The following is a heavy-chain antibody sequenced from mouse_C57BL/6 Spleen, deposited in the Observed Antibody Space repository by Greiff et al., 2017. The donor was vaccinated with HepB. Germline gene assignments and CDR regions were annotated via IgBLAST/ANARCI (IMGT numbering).Heavy chain of an antibody. CDR1: GYTFTDYY. Sequence: EVQLQQSGPELVKPGASVKISCKASGYTFTDYYMNWVKQSHGKSLEWIGDINPNNGGTSYNQKFKGKATLTVDKSSSTAYMELRSLTSEDSAVYYCATHYDYDWGQGTTLTVSS. J-gene: IGHJ2*01. D-gene: IGHD2-4*01. V-gene: IGHV1-26*01. CDR2: INPNNGGT. CDR3: ATHYDYD.